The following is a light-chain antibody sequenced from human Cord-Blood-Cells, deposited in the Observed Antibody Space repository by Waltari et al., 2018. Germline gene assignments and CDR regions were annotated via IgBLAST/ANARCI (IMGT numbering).Light chain of an antibody. CDR2: WAS. CDR3: QQYYSTPRT. V-gene: IGKV4-1*01. CDR1: QSVLYSSNIKNY. J-gene: IGKJ1*01. Sequence: DIVMTQSPDSLAVSLGERATIHCKFRQSVLYSSNIKNYLAWYQQKPGQPPKLLIYWASTRESGVPDRFCGSESGTDFTLTISSLQAEDVAVYYCQQYYSTPRTFGQGTKVEIK.